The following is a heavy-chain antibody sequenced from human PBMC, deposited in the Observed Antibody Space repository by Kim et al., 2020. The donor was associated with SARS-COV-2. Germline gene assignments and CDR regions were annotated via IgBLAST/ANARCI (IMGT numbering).Heavy chain of an antibody. J-gene: IGHJ5*02. D-gene: IGHD6-13*01. Sequence: SETLSLTCTVSGGSISSSSYYWGWIRQPPGKGLEWIGSIYYSGSTYYNPSLKSRVTISVDTSKNQFSLKLSSVTAADTAVYYCARGSMGGYSSSWDKRYNWFDPWGQGTLVTVSS. CDR2: IYYSGST. CDR1: GGSISSSSYY. CDR3: ARGSMGGYSSSWDKRYNWFDP. V-gene: IGHV4-39*07.